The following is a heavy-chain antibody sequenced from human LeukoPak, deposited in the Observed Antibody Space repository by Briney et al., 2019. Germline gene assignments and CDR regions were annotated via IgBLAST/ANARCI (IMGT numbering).Heavy chain of an antibody. Sequence: SGTLSLTCAVSGGSISSSNWWSWVRQPPGKGLEWIGEIYHSGSTNYNPSLKSRVTISVDKSKNQFSLKLSSVTAADTAVYYCARRIVVVTFLAYYGMDVWGQGTTVTVSS. CDR2: IYHSGST. V-gene: IGHV4-4*02. CDR1: GGSISSSNW. D-gene: IGHD2-21*02. J-gene: IGHJ6*02. CDR3: ARRIVVVTFLAYYGMDV.